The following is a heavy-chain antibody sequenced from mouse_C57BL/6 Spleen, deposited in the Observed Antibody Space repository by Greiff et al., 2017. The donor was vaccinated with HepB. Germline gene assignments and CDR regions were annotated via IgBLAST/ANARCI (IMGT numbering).Heavy chain of an antibody. J-gene: IGHJ4*01. V-gene: IGHV1-52*01. CDR1: GYTFTSYW. CDR3: ASGPSTMDY. Sequence: QVHVKQPGAELVRPGSSVKLSCKASGYTFTSYWMHWVKQRPIQGLEWIGNIDPSDSETHYNQKFKDKATLTVDKSSSTAYMQLSSLTSEDSAVYYCASGPSTMDYWGQGTSVTVSS. D-gene: IGHD1-1*01. CDR2: IDPSDSET.